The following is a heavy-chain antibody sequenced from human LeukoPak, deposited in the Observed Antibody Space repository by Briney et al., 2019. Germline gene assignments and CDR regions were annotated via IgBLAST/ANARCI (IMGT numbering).Heavy chain of an antibody. Sequence: SETLSLTCTVSGYSISNGYYWGWIRQPPGKGLEWVGSIYHRGSTYYNPSLRSRVTISLDRSRKKFSLKLTSVTAADTAVYFCARGAEYYAIWRGYAGYSDYWGQGISVTVSS. CDR2: IYHRGST. J-gene: IGHJ4*02. CDR1: GYSISNGYY. CDR3: ARGAEYYAIWRGYAGYSDY. V-gene: IGHV4-38-2*02. D-gene: IGHD3-3*01.